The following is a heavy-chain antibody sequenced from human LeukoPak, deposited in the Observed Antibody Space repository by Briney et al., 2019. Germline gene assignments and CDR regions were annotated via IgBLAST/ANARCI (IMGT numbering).Heavy chain of an antibody. D-gene: IGHD2-2*01. CDR3: ARMGLGYCSNTTCRPVFDN. Sequence: PSETPSLTCTVSGGSINSGDYYWTWIRQPPGKGLEWLGYIYYSGNTYYNPSLKSRVSISVDTSKNQFSLTLTSMTAADTAVYYCARMGLGYCSNTTCRPVFDNWGQGTLVTVFS. CDR1: GGSINSGDYY. V-gene: IGHV4-30-4*01. CDR2: IYYSGNT. J-gene: IGHJ4*02.